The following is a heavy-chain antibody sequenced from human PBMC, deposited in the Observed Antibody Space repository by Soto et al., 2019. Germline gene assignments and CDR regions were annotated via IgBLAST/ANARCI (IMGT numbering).Heavy chain of an antibody. V-gene: IGHV4-39*07. J-gene: IGHJ6*02. Sequence: PSETLSLTCSVSGDSISNSRFYWAWIRQPPGEGLEWIGSIYHTGSTNYNPSLKSRVTISVDTSKNQFSLKLSSVTAADTAVYYCARDVVVVVAGNYYYYGMDVWGQGTTVTVSS. CDR3: ARDVVVVVAGNYYYYGMDV. D-gene: IGHD2-15*01. CDR2: IYHTGST. CDR1: GDSISNSRFY.